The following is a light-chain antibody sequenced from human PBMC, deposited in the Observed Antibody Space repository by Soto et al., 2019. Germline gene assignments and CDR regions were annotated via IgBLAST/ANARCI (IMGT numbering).Light chain of an antibody. CDR1: QSVKSSY. J-gene: IGKJ5*01. CDR3: QQYGSSIT. Sequence: EIVLTQSPGTLSLSPGERATLPCRASQSVKSSYLAWYQHKPGQAPRLLIYGTSSSATGIPDRFSGSGSGTDFTLTISRLEPEDFAVYYCQQYGSSITFGQGTRLEIK. V-gene: IGKV3-20*01. CDR2: GTS.